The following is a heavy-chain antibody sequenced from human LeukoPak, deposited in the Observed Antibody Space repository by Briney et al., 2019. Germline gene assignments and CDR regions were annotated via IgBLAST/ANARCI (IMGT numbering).Heavy chain of an antibody. CDR2: IKSKANNYAT. J-gene: IGHJ5*01. CDR1: GVTFSGSA. D-gene: IGHD1-26*01. V-gene: IGHV3-73*01. CDR3: TRLTSGSYRFDS. Sequence: GGSLRLSCAASGVTFSGSAMHWVGQASGKGLEWVGRIKSKANNYATAYAVSVKGRFTISRDDSKNTAYLQMNSLKAEDTAVYYCTRLTSGSYRFDSWGQGTLVTVSS.